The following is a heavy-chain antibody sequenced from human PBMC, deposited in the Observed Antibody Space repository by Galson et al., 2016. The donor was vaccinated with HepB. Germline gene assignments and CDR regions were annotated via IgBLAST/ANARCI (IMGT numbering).Heavy chain of an antibody. Sequence: SLRLSCAASGFTFNRYTLNWVRQAPGKGLEWVSSINNSSSYIFYADSVKGRFTISRDNAKNSLYLQMNSLRAEDTAVYYCARLLPGNLHTRGMDVWGQGTTVTVSS. V-gene: IGHV3-21*01. CDR3: ARLLPGNLHTRGMDV. J-gene: IGHJ6*02. D-gene: IGHD2/OR15-2a*01. CDR1: GFTFNRYT. CDR2: INNSSSYI.